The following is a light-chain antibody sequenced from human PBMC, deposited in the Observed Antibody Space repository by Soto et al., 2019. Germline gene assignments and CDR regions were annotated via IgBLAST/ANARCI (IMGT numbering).Light chain of an antibody. J-gene: IGLJ1*01. CDR1: SSDVANNNL. V-gene: IGLV2-23*01. Sequence: QSVLTQPASVSGSPGQSITISCTGTSSDVANNNLVSWYQQHPGKAPKFVIYEASKRPSGVSNRLSGSKSGNTASLTISGLQAEDEADYYCCSYAGNYSPVFGTGTKVTVL. CDR3: CSYAGNYSPV. CDR2: EAS.